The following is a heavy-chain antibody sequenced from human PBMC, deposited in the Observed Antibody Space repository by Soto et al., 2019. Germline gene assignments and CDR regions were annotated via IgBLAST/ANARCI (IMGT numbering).Heavy chain of an antibody. Sequence: GGSLRLPCAASAFTLSTDSMNVVRQAPGKGLEWVSSISSSRSYIYYADSVKGRFTISRDNAKNSLYLQMNSLRAEDTAVYYCGNGDYGDLYAFWGQGSPVTV. CDR2: ISSSRSYI. V-gene: IGHV3-21*04. J-gene: IGHJ4*02. D-gene: IGHD4-17*01. CDR3: GNGDYGDLYAF. CDR1: AFTLSTDS.